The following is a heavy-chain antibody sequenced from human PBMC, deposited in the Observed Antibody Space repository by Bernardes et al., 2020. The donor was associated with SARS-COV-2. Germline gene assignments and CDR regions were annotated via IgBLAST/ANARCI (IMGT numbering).Heavy chain of an antibody. CDR2: IGTAGDT. CDR1: GFTFSNFD. Sequence: GGSLRLSCAASGFTFSNFDMHWVRQAAGKGLEWVSTIGTAGDTYYAASVKGRFTTSRGNAKNSFYPQMNSLRAEDTAVYFCTRATTDSYFSAMDVWGLGTTVTVYS. J-gene: IGHJ6*02. CDR3: TRATTDSYFSAMDV. V-gene: IGHV3-13*01. D-gene: IGHD4-4*01.